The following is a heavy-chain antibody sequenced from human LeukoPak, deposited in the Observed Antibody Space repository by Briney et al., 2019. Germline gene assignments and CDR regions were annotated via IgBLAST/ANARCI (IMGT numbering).Heavy chain of an antibody. CDR3: ARSYSSSSPWFDP. Sequence: ASVKVSCKASGYSFTGYYMHWVRQAPGQGLEWMGWINPNSGDTNFAQKFQGRVTITRNTSISTAYMELSSLRSEDTAVYYCARSYSSSSPWFDPWGQGTLVTVSS. V-gene: IGHV1-2*02. J-gene: IGHJ5*02. CDR2: INPNSGDT. D-gene: IGHD6-6*01. CDR1: GYSFTGYY.